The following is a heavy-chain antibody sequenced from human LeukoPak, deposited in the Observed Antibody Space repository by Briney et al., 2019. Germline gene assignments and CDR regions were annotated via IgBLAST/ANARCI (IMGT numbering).Heavy chain of an antibody. Sequence: GGSLRLSCAASGFTFRTYAMSWVRQAPGKGLEWVSRINSDGSSTSYADSVKGRFTISRDNAKNTLYLQMNSLRAEDTAVYYCARVWYYDYVWGNPSLYYFDYWGQGTLVTVSS. D-gene: IGHD3-16*01. CDR3: ARVWYYDYVWGNPSLYYFDY. CDR2: INSDGSST. CDR1: GFTFRTYA. V-gene: IGHV3-74*01. J-gene: IGHJ4*02.